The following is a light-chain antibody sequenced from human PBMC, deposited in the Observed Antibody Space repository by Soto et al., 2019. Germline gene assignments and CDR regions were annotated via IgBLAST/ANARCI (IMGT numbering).Light chain of an antibody. V-gene: IGKV1-6*01. CDR1: QGVKND. J-gene: IGKJ4*01. CDR2: AAS. CDR3: LQDYTYPLT. Sequence: AIQMTQSPSSLSASVGDRVTITCRASQGVKNDLGWYQQRPGKAPKLLIYAASSLQSGVPSRFSGSGSGTDFTLTITSLQPEDFATYYCLQDYTYPLTFGGGTKVDIK.